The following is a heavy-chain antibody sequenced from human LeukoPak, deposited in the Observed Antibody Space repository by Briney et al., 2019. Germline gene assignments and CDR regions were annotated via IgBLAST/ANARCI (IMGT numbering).Heavy chain of an antibody. V-gene: IGHV3-7*03. Sequence: GGSLRLSCAASGFTFSSYWMSWVRQAPGKGLEWVANIKQDGSEKYYVDSVKGRFTISRDNAKNSLYLQMNSLRAEDTALYHCARIGRRGSSEWGYYYYYMDVWGKGTTVTVSS. D-gene: IGHD6-6*01. CDR3: ARIGRRGSSEWGYYYYYMDV. J-gene: IGHJ6*03. CDR1: GFTFSSYW. CDR2: IKQDGSEK.